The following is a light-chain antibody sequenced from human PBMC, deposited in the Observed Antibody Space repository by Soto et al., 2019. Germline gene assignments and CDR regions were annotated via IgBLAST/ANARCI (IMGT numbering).Light chain of an antibody. J-gene: IGKJ1*01. V-gene: IGKV3-20*01. Sequence: EIVLTQSPGTLSLSPGERATLSCRASENVDSNYLAWYQQKPGQAPRIILFGASGSATGIPDRFSGSGSGTDFTLTISRLEPEDFAVYYCQQYGSLSWTFGQGPKVEVK. CDR1: ENVDSNY. CDR3: QQYGSLSWT. CDR2: GAS.